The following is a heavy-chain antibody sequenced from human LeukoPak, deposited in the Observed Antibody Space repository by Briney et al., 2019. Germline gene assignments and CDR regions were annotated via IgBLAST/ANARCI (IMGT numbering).Heavy chain of an antibody. CDR2: IYHRGSS. V-gene: IGHV4-30-2*01. Sequence: SETLSLTCIVSGGSLSRGGYYWGWLPQPPGKGPEWFGYIYHRGSSYYMPSRKRRVTISVDTSKNQFSLKLSSVTAADTGVYSCARVAGQLVLFRWDDAFDIWGQGTMVTVSS. CDR3: ARVAGQLVLFRWDDAFDI. D-gene: IGHD6-6*01. CDR1: GGSLSRGGYY. J-gene: IGHJ3*02.